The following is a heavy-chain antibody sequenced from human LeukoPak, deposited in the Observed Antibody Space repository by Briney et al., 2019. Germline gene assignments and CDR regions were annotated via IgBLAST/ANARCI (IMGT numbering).Heavy chain of an antibody. V-gene: IGHV3-23*01. CDR2: ISGSGGST. J-gene: IGHJ6*02. CDR1: GFTFSSYA. Sequence: GGSLRLSCAASGFTFSSYAMSWVRQAPGKGLEWVSAISGSGGSTYYADSVKGRFTISRDNSKNTLYLQMNSLRAEDTAVYYCAKVGESSSGYYYYYYGMDVWGQGTTVTVYS. D-gene: IGHD3-22*01. CDR3: AKVGESSSGYYYYYYGMDV.